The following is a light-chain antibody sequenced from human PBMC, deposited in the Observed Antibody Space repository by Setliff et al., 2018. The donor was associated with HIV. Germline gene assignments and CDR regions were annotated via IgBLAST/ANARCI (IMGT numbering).Light chain of an antibody. J-gene: IGKJ4*01. Sequence: IVLTQSPDTLYLSLGERATLSCRASQSVTNKYLGWYQQKPGQAPRLLIYGASRRATGIPDRFSGSGSGTDFTLTITKLEPDDFAVYFCQQYGSSMLAFGGGTKVDIK. V-gene: IGKV3-20*01. CDR1: QSVTNKY. CDR2: GAS. CDR3: QQYGSSMLA.